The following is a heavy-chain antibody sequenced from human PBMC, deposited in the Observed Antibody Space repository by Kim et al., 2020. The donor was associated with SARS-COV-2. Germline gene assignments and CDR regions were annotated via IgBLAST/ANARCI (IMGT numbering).Heavy chain of an antibody. J-gene: IGHJ4*02. CDR1: GYTFTGYY. CDR2: INPNSGGT. D-gene: IGHD3-9*01. V-gene: IGHV1-2*02. Sequence: ASVKVSCKASGYTFTGYYMHWVRQAPGQGLEWMGWINPNSGGTNYAQKFQGRVTMTRDTSISTAYMELSRLRSDDTAVYYCARLNYDILTGYYWWGQGTLVTVSS. CDR3: ARLNYDILTGYYW.